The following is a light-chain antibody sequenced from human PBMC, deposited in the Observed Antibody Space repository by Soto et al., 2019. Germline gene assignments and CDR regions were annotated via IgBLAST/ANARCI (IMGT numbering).Light chain of an antibody. CDR2: DVS. J-gene: IGLJ2*01. CDR3: SSYTSSSTLGVV. V-gene: IGLV2-14*01. CDR1: SSDVGGYNY. Sequence: QSALTQPASVSGSPGQSITISCTGTSSDVGGYNYVSWYQQHPGKAPKVMIYDVSNRPSGVSNRVSGSKSGNTASLTISGLQAEDEADYYCSSYTSSSTLGVVFGGGTKLTVL.